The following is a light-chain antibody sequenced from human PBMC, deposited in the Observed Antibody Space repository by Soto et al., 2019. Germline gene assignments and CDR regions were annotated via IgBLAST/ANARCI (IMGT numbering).Light chain of an antibody. V-gene: IGKV4-1*01. J-gene: IGKJ3*01. CDR3: QQYYSTPLFT. Sequence: DIVMTQSPDSLSVSLGERATINCKSSQSVLYNSNNKNYLAWYQQKPGQPPKLLIYWASTRESGVPDRFSGSVSGTDFTLTISSLQAEDVAVYYCQQYYSTPLFTFGPGTKVDIK. CDR1: QSVLYNSNNKNY. CDR2: WAS.